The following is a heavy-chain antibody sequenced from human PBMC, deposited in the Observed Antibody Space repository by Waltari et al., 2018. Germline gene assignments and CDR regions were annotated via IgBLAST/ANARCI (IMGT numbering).Heavy chain of an antibody. CDR3: SGGEVTGTDF. CDR2: IRREPYNYAT. D-gene: IGHD6-19*01. CDR1: GFSFSGPS. Sequence: EVQVVESGGGLVQRGGSVKLSCATSGFSFSGPSIHWVRQTPGKGLEWVGRIRREPYNYATAYSASVKGRFTISRDDSKNTAFLQMNSLMTEDTAVYYCSGGEVTGTDFWGQGTLVTVSS. V-gene: IGHV3-73*01. J-gene: IGHJ4*02.